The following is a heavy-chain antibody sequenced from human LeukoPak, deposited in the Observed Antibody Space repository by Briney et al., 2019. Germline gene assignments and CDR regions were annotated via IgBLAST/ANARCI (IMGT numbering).Heavy chain of an antibody. CDR1: GGSFSGYY. V-gene: IGHV4-34*12. CDR2: IIHSGRN. J-gene: IGHJ4*02. D-gene: IGHD3-10*01. Sequence: AETLSLTCAVYGGSFSGYYWSWIRQPPGKGLEWIGEIIHSGRNNYNPSLKSRVTISVDTSKDQFSLKLSSVTAAETDVYYCARLVVRGVIIKMEVFDYWGQGTLVTVSS. CDR3: ARLVVRGVIIKMEVFDY.